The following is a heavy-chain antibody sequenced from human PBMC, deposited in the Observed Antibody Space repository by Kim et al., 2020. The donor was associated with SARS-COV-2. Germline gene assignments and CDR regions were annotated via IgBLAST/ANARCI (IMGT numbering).Heavy chain of an antibody. Sequence: SETLSLTCAVYGGSFSGYYWSWIRQPPGKGLEWIGEINHSGSTNYNPSLKSRVTISVDTSKNQFSLKLSSVTAADTAVYYCARQLRAYDILTGYYLGSYGMDVWGQGTTVTVAS. CDR2: INHSGST. J-gene: IGHJ6*02. V-gene: IGHV4-34*01. CDR3: ARQLRAYDILTGYYLGSYGMDV. CDR1: GGSFSGYY. D-gene: IGHD3-9*01.